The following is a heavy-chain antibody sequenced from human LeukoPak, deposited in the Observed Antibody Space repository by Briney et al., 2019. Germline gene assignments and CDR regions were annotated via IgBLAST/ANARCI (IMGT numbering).Heavy chain of an antibody. CDR3: ARDLFAGIAAAGSSDY. D-gene: IGHD6-13*01. CDR1: GGTFSSYA. V-gene: IGHV1-69*04. CDR2: IIPILGIA. J-gene: IGHJ4*02. Sequence: ASVTVSCKASGGTFSSYAISWVRQAPGQGLEWMGRIIPILGIANYAQKFQGRVTITADKSTSTAYMELSSLRSEDTAVYYCARDLFAGIAAAGSSDYWGQGTLVTVSS.